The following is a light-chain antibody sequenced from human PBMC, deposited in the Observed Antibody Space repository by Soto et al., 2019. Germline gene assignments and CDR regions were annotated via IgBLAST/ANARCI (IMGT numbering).Light chain of an antibody. V-gene: IGLV2-8*01. CDR2: EVS. J-gene: IGLJ1*01. CDR1: SSDVGGYNY. CDR3: SLYISSTTLV. Sequence: QSVLTQPPSASGSPGQSVTISCTGTSSDVGGYNYVSWYQQHPGKAPKLMIYEVSERPSGVPDRFSGSKSSNTASLTISGLQAEDEADYYCSLYISSTTLVYGPATKVTVL.